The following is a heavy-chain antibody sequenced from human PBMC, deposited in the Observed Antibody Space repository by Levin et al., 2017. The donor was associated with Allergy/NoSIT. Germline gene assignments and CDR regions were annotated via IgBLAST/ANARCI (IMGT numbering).Heavy chain of an antibody. Sequence: LSLTCAASGFTFSNYGMHWVRQAPGKGLEWVAVISYDGTNKYYADSVKGRFTISRDKSKNTLYLQMNSLRAEDTAVYYCAKAKNIVVVVAANAFDIWGQGTMVTVSS. D-gene: IGHD2-15*01. V-gene: IGHV3-30*18. J-gene: IGHJ3*02. CDR1: GFTFSNYG. CDR3: AKAKNIVVVVAANAFDI. CDR2: ISYDGTNK.